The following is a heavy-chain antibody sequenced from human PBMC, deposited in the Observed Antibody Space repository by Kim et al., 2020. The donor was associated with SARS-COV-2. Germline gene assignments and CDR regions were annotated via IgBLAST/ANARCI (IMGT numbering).Heavy chain of an antibody. D-gene: IGHD2-21*02. J-gene: IGHJ5*02. Sequence: ASVKVSCKASGYTFTSYGISWVRQAPGQGLEWMGWISAYNGNTNYAQKLQGRVTMTTDTSTSTAYMDLRSLRSDDTAVYYCARVVRPYCGGDCQNWFDPWGQGTLVTVSS. CDR3: ARVVRPYCGGDCQNWFDP. CDR1: GYTFTSYG. V-gene: IGHV1-18*04. CDR2: ISAYNGNT.